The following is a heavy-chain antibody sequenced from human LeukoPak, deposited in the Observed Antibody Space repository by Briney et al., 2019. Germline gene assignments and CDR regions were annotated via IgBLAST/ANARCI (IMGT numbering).Heavy chain of an antibody. CDR3: AREIVGATPGAFDI. J-gene: IGHJ3*02. Sequence: SETLSLTCTVSGGSISSYYWSWIRQPPGKGLEWIGYIYYSGSTNYNPSLKSRVTMSVDTSKNQFSLKLSSVTAADTAVYYCAREIVGATPGAFDIWGQGTMVTVSS. V-gene: IGHV4-59*12. CDR2: IYYSGST. CDR1: GGSISSYY. D-gene: IGHD1-26*01.